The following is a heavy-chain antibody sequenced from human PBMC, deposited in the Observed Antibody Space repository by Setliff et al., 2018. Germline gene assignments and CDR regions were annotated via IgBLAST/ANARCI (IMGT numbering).Heavy chain of an antibody. D-gene: IGHD1-7*01. CDR2: IYTSGST. CDR3: ARAQAAYNWNYFVLGY. V-gene: IGHV4-61*02. J-gene: IGHJ4*02. Sequence: SETLSLTCTVSGGSISRGSYDWSWIRQPAGKGLEWIGRIYTSGSTNYNPSLKSRVTISVDPSKNQFSLRVTSVTAADTAVYYCARAQAAYNWNYFVLGYWGQGTLVTVSS. CDR1: GGSISRGSYD.